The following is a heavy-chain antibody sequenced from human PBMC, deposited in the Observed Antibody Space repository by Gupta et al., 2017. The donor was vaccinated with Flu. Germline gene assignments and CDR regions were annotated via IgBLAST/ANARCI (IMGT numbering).Heavy chain of an antibody. Sequence: VSSDGMQWVRQAPGKGLEGGAVIWYDGSNKYYADSVKGRFTISRDNSKNTLYLQMNSLRAEDTAVYYCARAGSYYYYMDVWGKGTTVTVSS. CDR2: IWYDGSNK. CDR1: VSSDG. D-gene: IGHD1-26*01. J-gene: IGHJ6*03. V-gene: IGHV3-33*01. CDR3: ARAGSYYYYMDV.